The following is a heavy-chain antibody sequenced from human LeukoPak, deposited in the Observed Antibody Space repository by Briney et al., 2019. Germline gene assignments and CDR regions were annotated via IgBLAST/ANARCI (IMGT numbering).Heavy chain of an antibody. Sequence: GRSLRLSCAASRFTFSSYAMHWVRQAPGKGLEWVAVMSYDESNKYYADSVKGRFTISRDNSKNTLYLQMHGLRAEDTAVYYCARKEACGGDCYAYGMDVWGQGTTVTVSS. J-gene: IGHJ6*02. CDR3: ARKEACGGDCYAYGMDV. V-gene: IGHV3-30-3*01. CDR1: RFTFSSYA. CDR2: MSYDESNK. D-gene: IGHD2-21*02.